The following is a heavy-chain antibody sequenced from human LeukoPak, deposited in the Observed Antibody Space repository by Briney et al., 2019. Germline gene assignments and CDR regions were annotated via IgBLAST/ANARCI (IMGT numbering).Heavy chain of an antibody. CDR2: ISYDGSNK. J-gene: IGHJ4*02. V-gene: IGHV3-30*04. CDR3: TRKGSQWDFLVDY. CDR1: GFTFSSYA. D-gene: IGHD2/OR15-2a*01. Sequence: GRSLRLSCAASGFTFSSYAMHWVRQAPGKGLEWVAVISYDGSNKYYADSVKGRFTISRDNSENSLYLQMDSLTAEDTAVYYCTRKGSQWDFLVDYWGQGTRVAVSP.